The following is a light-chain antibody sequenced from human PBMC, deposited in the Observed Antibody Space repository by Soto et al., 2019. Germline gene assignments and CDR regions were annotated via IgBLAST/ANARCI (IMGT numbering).Light chain of an antibody. CDR3: QQYNRYSQT. CDR2: DAS. J-gene: IGKJ1*01. Sequence: DIQMTQSPSTLSASVGDSVTITCRASQNIRNWLAWYQQKQGKAPNPLIYDASSLKSGVPARFSGSGSGTEGTITISSLQPDDFETYDCQQYNRYSQTFGQGTKVDIK. CDR1: QNIRNW. V-gene: IGKV1-5*01.